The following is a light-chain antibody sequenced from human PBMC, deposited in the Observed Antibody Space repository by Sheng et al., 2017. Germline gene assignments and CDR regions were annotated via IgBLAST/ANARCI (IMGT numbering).Light chain of an antibody. CDR2: DVS. Sequence: QSALSQPASVSGSPGQSITISCTGSSSDVGGYNYVSWYQQHPGKAPKVMIYDVSHRPSGVSNRFSGSKSGNTASLTISGLQPEDEADYYCSSYVTSSSLYVFGTGTKVTVL. J-gene: IGLJ1*01. V-gene: IGLV2-14*03. CDR1: SSDVGGYNY. CDR3: SSYVTSSSLYV.